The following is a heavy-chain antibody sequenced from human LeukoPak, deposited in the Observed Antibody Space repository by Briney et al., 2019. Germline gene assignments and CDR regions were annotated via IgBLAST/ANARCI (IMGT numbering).Heavy chain of an antibody. CDR3: ARVNFKIFGVVKGFFDY. Sequence: PSETLSLTCTVSGGSISSYYWSWIRQPPGKGLEWIGYIYYSGSTNYNPSLKSRVTISVDTSKNQFSLKLSSVTAADTAVYYCARVNFKIFGVVKGFFDYWGQGTLVTVSS. CDR2: IYYSGST. CDR1: GGSISSYY. V-gene: IGHV4-59*12. D-gene: IGHD3-3*01. J-gene: IGHJ4*02.